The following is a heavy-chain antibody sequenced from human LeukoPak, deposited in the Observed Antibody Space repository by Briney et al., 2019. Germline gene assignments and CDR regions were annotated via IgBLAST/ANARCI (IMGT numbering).Heavy chain of an antibody. J-gene: IGHJ2*01. Sequence: GGSLRLSCAASGFTFSSYWMSWVRQAPGKGLEWVANIKQDGSEKYYVDSVKGRFTISRDNAKNSLYLQMNSLRAEDTAVYYCARILWFGELVHWYFDLWGRGTLVTVSS. D-gene: IGHD3-10*01. CDR1: GFTFSSYW. CDR2: IKQDGSEK. V-gene: IGHV3-7*01. CDR3: ARILWFGELVHWYFDL.